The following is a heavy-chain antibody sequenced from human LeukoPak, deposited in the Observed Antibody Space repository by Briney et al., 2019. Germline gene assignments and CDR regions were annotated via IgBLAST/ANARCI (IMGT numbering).Heavy chain of an antibody. D-gene: IGHD2-2*01. Sequence: ASVKVSCKASGYTFTGYYMHWVRQAPGQGLEWMGWINPNSGGTNYAQKFQGRVTMTRDTSISTAYMELSRLRSDDTAVYYCARDCSSTSCYAYYYYGMDVWGQGTTVTVSS. CDR3: ARDCSSTSCYAYYYYGMDV. V-gene: IGHV1-2*02. CDR1: GYTFTGYY. CDR2: INPNSGGT. J-gene: IGHJ6*02.